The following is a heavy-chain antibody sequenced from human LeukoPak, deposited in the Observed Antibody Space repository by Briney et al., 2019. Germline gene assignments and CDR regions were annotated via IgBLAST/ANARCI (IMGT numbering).Heavy chain of an antibody. CDR2: IYPGDSDT. D-gene: IGHD6-19*01. CDR3: ARQRDSSGWYFDY. Sequence: GESLKISCKTSEYSFTNYWIGWVRQMSGKGLEWVGIIYPGDSDTRYSPSFQGQVTISADKSISTAYLQWSSLKASDTAMYYCARQRDSSGWYFDYWGQGTLVTVSS. J-gene: IGHJ4*02. V-gene: IGHV5-51*01. CDR1: EYSFTNYW.